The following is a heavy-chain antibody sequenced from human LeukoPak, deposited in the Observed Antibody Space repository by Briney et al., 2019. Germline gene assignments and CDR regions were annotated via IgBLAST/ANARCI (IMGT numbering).Heavy chain of an antibody. CDR2: ISGSGGST. CDR3: ARGYTAMNAFDI. J-gene: IGHJ3*02. CDR1: GFTFSSYA. D-gene: IGHD5-18*01. Sequence: GGSLRLSCAASGFTFSSYAMSWVRQAPGKGLEWVSAISGSGGSTYYADSVKGRFTISRDNSKNTLYPQMNSLRAEDTAVYYCARGYTAMNAFDIWGQGTMVTVSS. V-gene: IGHV3-23*01.